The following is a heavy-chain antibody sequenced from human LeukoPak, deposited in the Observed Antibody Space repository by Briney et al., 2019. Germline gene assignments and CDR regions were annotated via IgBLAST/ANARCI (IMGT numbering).Heavy chain of an antibody. CDR1: GGSVSSGGYY. Sequence: SETLSLTCSVPGGSVSSGGYYWSWIRQPPGKGLEWIGYIYYNGNTNYNPSLKSRVTISVDTSKNQFSQKLSSVTAADTAVYYCAREPLRAESRWFDPWGQGILVTVSS. J-gene: IGHJ5*02. CDR2: IYYNGNT. D-gene: IGHD1-26*01. V-gene: IGHV4-61*08. CDR3: AREPLRAESRWFDP.